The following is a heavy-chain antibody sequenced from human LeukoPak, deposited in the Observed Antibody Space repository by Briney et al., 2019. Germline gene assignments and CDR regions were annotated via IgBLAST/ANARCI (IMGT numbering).Heavy chain of an antibody. CDR2: MKPRGDL. CDR1: GVSLSDAW. CDR3: TQLSCGGS. J-gene: IGHJ5*02. Sequence: GGPLRLTCTASGVSLSDAWMSWVRQAPGKGLECVGRMKPRGDLATGEPMNHRFLVSRHDSKKTMYLHINSLKGEYTGLYSDTQLSCGGSWGQGTQVTVSS. V-gene: IGHV3-15*01. D-gene: IGHD1-1*01.